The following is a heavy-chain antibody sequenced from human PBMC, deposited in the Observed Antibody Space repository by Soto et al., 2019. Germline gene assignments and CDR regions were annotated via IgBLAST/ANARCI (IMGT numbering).Heavy chain of an antibody. J-gene: IGHJ3*02. V-gene: IGHV4-59*01. Sequence: SETLSLTCTVSGGSISGYYWSWIRQPPGKGLEWIGYIYYSGSTNYNPSLKSRVTISVDTSKNQFSLKLSSVTAADTAVYYCARVLVATITGAFDIWGQGTMVTVSS. CDR3: ARVLVATITGAFDI. CDR2: IYYSGST. D-gene: IGHD5-12*01. CDR1: GGSISGYY.